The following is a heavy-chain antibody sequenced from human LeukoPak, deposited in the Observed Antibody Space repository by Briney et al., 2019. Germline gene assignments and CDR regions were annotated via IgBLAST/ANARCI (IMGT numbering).Heavy chain of an antibody. V-gene: IGHV3-48*01. Sequence: GGSLRLPWAASGFTLSSYSMNWVRQAPGKGLEWVSYISSSSSTIYYADSVKGRFTTSRGNSKNTLYLQMNSLRAEDTAVYYCAKDLDSSSPEYFQHWGQGTLVTVSS. D-gene: IGHD6-6*01. CDR3: AKDLDSSSPEYFQH. J-gene: IGHJ1*01. CDR2: ISSSSSTI. CDR1: GFTLSSYS.